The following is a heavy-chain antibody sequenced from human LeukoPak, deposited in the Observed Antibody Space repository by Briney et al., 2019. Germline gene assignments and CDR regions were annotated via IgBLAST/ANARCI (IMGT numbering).Heavy chain of an antibody. CDR3: AKVLYYDIFDY. CDR2: IYSGGAT. V-gene: IGHV3-66*01. J-gene: IGHJ4*02. D-gene: IGHD3-9*01. CDR1: GFAVSSEY. Sequence: GGSLRLSCAASGFAVSSEYMSWVRQAPGKGLEWVSVIYSGGATYDANSVKGRFIISRDNSKNTVFLQLSSLRAEDTAVYYCAKVLYYDIFDYWGQGTLVTVSS.